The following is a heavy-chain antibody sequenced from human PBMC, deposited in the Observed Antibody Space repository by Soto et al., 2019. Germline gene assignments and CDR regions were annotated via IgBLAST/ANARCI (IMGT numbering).Heavy chain of an antibody. CDR1: GFSFSSYW. V-gene: IGHV3-7*05. J-gene: IGHJ4*02. CDR2: INQDASNK. D-gene: IGHD5-12*01. CDR3: ARVGYNDYENDY. Sequence: EVQLVESGGGLVQPGGSLRLSCAASGFSFSSYWMTWVRQAPGKGLEWVANINQDASNKNYMDSVKGRLTISRDNAKNSVYLQMNRVRVEDTAVYYCARVGYNDYENDYWGQGTLVTVSS.